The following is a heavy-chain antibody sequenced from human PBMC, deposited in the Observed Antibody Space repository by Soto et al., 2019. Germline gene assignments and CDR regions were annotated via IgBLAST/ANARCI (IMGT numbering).Heavy chain of an antibody. J-gene: IGHJ4*02. CDR1: GFTFSSYA. Sequence: GGSLRLSCAASGFTFSSYAMSWVRQAPGKGLEWVSAISGSGGSTYYADSVKGRFTISRDNSKNTLYLQMNSLRAEDTAVYYCAKDLSYDIVVVVAATPPPKSWGQGTLVTVSS. D-gene: IGHD2-15*01. CDR2: ISGSGGST. V-gene: IGHV3-23*01. CDR3: AKDLSYDIVVVVAATPPPKS.